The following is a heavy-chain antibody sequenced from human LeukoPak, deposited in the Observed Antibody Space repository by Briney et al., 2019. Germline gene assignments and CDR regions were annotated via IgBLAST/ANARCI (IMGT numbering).Heavy chain of an antibody. Sequence: PGGSLRLSCAASGFTFSSYAMHWVRQAPGKGLEWVAVISYDGSNKYYADSVKGRFTISRDTSKNTLYMQMNNLRVEDTALYYCVKGFHFDWWGQGTLVTVSS. V-gene: IGHV3-30-3*01. J-gene: IGHJ4*02. CDR3: VKGFHFDW. CDR2: ISYDGSNK. CDR1: GFTFSSYA.